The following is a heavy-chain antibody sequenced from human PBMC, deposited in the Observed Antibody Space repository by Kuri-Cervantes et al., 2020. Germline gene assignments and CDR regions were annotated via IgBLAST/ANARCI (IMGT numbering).Heavy chain of an antibody. Sequence: SVKVSCKASGGTFSSYAISWVRQAPGQGLEWMGGIIPIFGTANYAQKFQGRVTITTDESTSTAYMELSSLRSEDTAVYYCAREGYGSRSYYNVFGPNWFDPWGQGTLVTVSS. CDR3: AREGYGSRSYYNVFGPNWFDP. J-gene: IGHJ5*02. CDR2: IIPIFGTA. CDR1: GGTFSSYA. V-gene: IGHV1-69*05. D-gene: IGHD3-10*01.